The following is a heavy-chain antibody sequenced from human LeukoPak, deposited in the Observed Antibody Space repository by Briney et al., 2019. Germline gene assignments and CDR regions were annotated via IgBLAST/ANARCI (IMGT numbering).Heavy chain of an antibody. D-gene: IGHD3-10*01. Sequence: GGSLRLSCAASGLTFSSYAMSWVRQAPGKGLEWAAVISHDASEKYYADPVKGRFTISRDNSKNTLYLQMNSLRVEDTAVYYCAKGVYGSRSTSLADVWGQGTLVTVSS. J-gene: IGHJ4*02. V-gene: IGHV3-30*18. CDR2: ISHDASEK. CDR1: GLTFSSYA. CDR3: AKGVYGSRSTSLADV.